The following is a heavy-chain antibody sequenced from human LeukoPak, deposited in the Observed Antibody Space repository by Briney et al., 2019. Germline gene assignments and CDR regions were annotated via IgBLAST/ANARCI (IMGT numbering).Heavy chain of an antibody. CDR2: IYTSGST. Sequence: SETLSLTCTVSGGSISSYYWSWIRQPAGKGLEWIGRIYTSGSTNYNPSLKSRVTMLVDTSKNQFSLKLSSVTAADTAVYYCARVYYDYVWGSSPPVYWGQGTLVTVSS. V-gene: IGHV4-4*07. D-gene: IGHD3-16*01. CDR1: GGSISSYY. CDR3: ARVYYDYVWGSSPPVY. J-gene: IGHJ4*02.